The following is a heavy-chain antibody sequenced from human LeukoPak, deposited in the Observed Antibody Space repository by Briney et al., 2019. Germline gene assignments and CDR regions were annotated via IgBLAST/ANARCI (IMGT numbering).Heavy chain of an antibody. CDR2: IYYSGST. V-gene: IGHV4-61*01. CDR1: GYSISSGYY. J-gene: IGHJ5*02. Sequence: SETLSLTCTVSGYSISSGYYWGWIRQPPGKGLEWIGYIYYSGSTNYNPSLKSRVTISVDTSKNQFSLKLSSVTAADTAVYYCARGGGLRYFDWLARWGQGTLVTVSS. CDR3: ARGGGLRYFDWLAR. D-gene: IGHD3-9*01.